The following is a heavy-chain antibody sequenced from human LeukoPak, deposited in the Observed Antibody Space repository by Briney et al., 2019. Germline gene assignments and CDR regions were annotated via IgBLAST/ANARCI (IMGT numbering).Heavy chain of an antibody. V-gene: IGHV4-38-2*01. D-gene: IGHD5-12*01. J-gene: IGHJ4*02. CDR2: IYHSGST. CDR3: ARYQWQRVDY. CDR1: GYSISSGYY. Sequence: PSETLSLTCAVSGYSISSGYYWGWIRQPPGEGLEWIGSIYHSGSTYYNPSLKSRVTISVDTSKNQFSLKLSSVTAADTAVYYCARYQWQRVDYWGQGTLVTVSS.